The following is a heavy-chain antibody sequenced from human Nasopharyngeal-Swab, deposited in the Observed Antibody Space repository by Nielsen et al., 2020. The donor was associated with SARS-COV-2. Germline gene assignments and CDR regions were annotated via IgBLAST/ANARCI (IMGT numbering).Heavy chain of an antibody. D-gene: IGHD3-10*01. CDR3: AREPSMVRRPFDP. CDR1: GGTVSSGRYY. Sequence: ETLPRTGNGSGGTVSSGRYYWSRRRQPQGKGLEWIGYIYYSGSTNYNPSLKRRVTISVHTSKNQFSLKLSSVTAADTAVYYCAREPSMVRRPFDPWGQGTLVTVSS. J-gene: IGHJ5*02. V-gene: IGHV4-61*01. CDR2: IYYSGST.